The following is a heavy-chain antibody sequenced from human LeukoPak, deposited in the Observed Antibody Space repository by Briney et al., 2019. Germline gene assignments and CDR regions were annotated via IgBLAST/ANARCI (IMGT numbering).Heavy chain of an antibody. D-gene: IGHD3-10*01. CDR1: GFTFSSYA. V-gene: IGHV3-23*01. CDR3: AKGTYYYGSGSYYHDY. Sequence: GGSLRLSCAASGFTFSSYAMSWVRQAPGKGLEWVSAISGSGGSTYYADSVKGRFTISRDNSKNTLYLQMNSLRAEDTAVYYCAKGTYYYGSGSYYHDYWGQGTLVTVSS. CDR2: ISGSGGST. J-gene: IGHJ4*02.